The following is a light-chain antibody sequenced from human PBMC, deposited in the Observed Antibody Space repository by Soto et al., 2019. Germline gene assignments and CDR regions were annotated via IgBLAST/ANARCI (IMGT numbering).Light chain of an antibody. CDR1: SSDIGGYNY. Sequence: QSALTQPASVSGSPGQSITISCTGTSSDIGGYNYVSWYQQHPGKAPKLMIYEVTNRPSGVSNRFSGSKSGNTASLTISGLQAEDEADYYCLSYTSSSTYVVFGGGTKLTVL. J-gene: IGLJ2*01. V-gene: IGLV2-14*01. CDR3: LSYTSSSTYVV. CDR2: EVT.